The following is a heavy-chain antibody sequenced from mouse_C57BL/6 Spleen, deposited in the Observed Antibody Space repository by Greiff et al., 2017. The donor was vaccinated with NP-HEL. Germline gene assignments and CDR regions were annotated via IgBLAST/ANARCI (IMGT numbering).Heavy chain of an antibody. CDR1: YTFTDYYM. CDR2: YPGSGNTY. CDR3: LPH. Sequence: VQLQQSGPELVKPGASVKMSCKASGYTFTDYYMHWVKQKPGKGLEWIGEIYPGSGNTYYNEKFKGKATLTADTSSSTAYMQLSSLTSEDSAVYFCGLPHWGQGTTLTVSS. V-gene: IGHV1-83*01. D-gene: IGHD2-1*01. J-gene: IGHJ2*01.